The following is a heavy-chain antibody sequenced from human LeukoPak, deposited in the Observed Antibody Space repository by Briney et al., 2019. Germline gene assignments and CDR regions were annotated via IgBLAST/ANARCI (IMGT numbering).Heavy chain of an antibody. V-gene: IGHV1-18*01. J-gene: IGHJ4*02. CDR3: ARSGRGTYYYFDL. D-gene: IGHD1-26*01. Sequence: EATVRVSCKASGYSFTRYGISWVRQAPGQGLEWMGWISGSNGNTNYAQKFQGRVTMTTDTSTDTAYMDLRNLRFDDTAVYFCARSGRGTYYYFDLWGQGTLVTVSS. CDR1: GYSFTRYG. CDR2: ISGSNGNT.